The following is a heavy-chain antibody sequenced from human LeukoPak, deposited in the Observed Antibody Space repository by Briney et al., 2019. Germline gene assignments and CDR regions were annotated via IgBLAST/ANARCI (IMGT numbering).Heavy chain of an antibody. J-gene: IGHJ4*02. Sequence: ASVKVSCKASEYTFTNYDINWVRQATGQGLEWMGIINPSGGSTSYAQKFQGRVTMTRDTSTSTVYMELSSLRSEDTAVYYCARALGTIFGVVIPYFDYWGQGTLVTVSS. V-gene: IGHV1-46*01. CDR1: EYTFTNYD. D-gene: IGHD3-3*01. CDR2: INPSGGST. CDR3: ARALGTIFGVVIPYFDY.